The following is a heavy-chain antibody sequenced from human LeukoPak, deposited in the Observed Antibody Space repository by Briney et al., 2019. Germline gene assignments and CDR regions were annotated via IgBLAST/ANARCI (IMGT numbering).Heavy chain of an antibody. CDR1: GYSISSGYY. Sequence: SETLPLTCAVSGYSISSGYYWGWIRQPPGKGLEWIGSIYHSGSTYYNPSLKSRVTISVDTSKSQFSLKLSSVTAADTAVYYCARDSWGYCSSTRCYGSFDYWGQGTLVTVSS. CDR2: IYHSGST. J-gene: IGHJ4*02. D-gene: IGHD2-2*01. V-gene: IGHV4-38-2*02. CDR3: ARDSWGYCSSTRCYGSFDY.